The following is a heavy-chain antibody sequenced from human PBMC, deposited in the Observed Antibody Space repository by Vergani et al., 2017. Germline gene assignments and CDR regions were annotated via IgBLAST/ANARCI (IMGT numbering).Heavy chain of an antibody. V-gene: IGHV3-21*01. Sequence: EVQLVESGGGLAKPGGSLRLSCAASGFTFRSYSMNWVRQAPGKGLEWVSSISSSSSYIYYADSVKGRVTISRDNAKNSLYLQMNSLRAGDTAVYYCARDDYGGRGFDYYVYYWGQGNLVTVSA. CDR2: ISSSSSYI. J-gene: IGHJ4*02. CDR3: ARDDYGGRGFDYYVYY. D-gene: IGHD3-16*01. CDR1: GFTFRSYS.